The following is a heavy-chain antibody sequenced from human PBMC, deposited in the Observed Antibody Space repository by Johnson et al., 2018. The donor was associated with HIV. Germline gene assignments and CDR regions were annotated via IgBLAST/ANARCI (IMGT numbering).Heavy chain of an antibody. CDR3: AKDEAQTLASAGRDAFDF. Sequence: EVQLVESGGGLVQPGGSLRLSCVASGFTFSSYDMHWVRQAPGKGLEWVANIKQDGSEKYYVDSVKGRFTISRDNSKDTLYLQMNGLRPEDTAVYYCAKDEAQTLASAGRDAFDFWGQGTAVTV. CDR1: GFTFSSYD. V-gene: IGHV3-7*01. J-gene: IGHJ3*01. D-gene: IGHD6-13*01. CDR2: IKQDGSEK.